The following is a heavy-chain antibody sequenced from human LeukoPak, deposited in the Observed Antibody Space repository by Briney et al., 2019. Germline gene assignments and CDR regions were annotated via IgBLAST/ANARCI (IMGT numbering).Heavy chain of an antibody. V-gene: IGHV3-48*03. CDR1: GFTFSSYE. CDR2: ISSSGSTI. Sequence: GGSLRLSCAASGFTFSSYEMNWVRQAPGKGLEWVSYISSSGSTIYYADSVKGRFTISRDNAKNSLYLQMSSLRAEDTAVYYCARGVSSGYDYWNYGMDVWGQGTTVTVSS. CDR3: ARGVSSGYDYWNYGMDV. J-gene: IGHJ6*02. D-gene: IGHD5-12*01.